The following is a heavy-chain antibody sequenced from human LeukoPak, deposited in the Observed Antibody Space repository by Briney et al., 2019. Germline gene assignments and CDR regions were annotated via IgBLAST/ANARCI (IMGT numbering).Heavy chain of an antibody. J-gene: IGHJ6*02. Sequence: SETLSLTCTVSGDSIRCSSYYWRWMRPPPGKGLEWMGRIYYSGIPYDNPSLKTRVTISIDTSEPEFSVNLRSVSAADTAVFYCARQGYSSSAGGQVFHCMDVWGQGTTVTVSS. CDR2: IYYSGIP. CDR1: GDSIRCSSYY. CDR3: ARQGYSSSAGGQVFHCMDV. V-gene: IGHV4-39*01. D-gene: IGHD6-6*01.